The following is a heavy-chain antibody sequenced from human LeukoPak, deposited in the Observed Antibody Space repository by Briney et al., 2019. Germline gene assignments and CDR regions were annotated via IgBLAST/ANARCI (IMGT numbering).Heavy chain of an antibody. D-gene: IGHD1-26*01. Sequence: GGSLRLSCAASGFTFSSYWMHWVRQAPGKGLVWVSRINSDGSSTSYADSVKGRFTISRDNAKNTLYLQMNSLRAEDTALYYCATPLSGSYYSQLDYWGQGTLVTVSS. J-gene: IGHJ4*02. V-gene: IGHV3-74*01. CDR1: GFTFSSYW. CDR2: INSDGSST. CDR3: ATPLSGSYYSQLDY.